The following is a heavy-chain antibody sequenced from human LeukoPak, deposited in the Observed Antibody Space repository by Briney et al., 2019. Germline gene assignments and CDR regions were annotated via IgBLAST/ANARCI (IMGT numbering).Heavy chain of an antibody. CDR2: ISGSGGDT. Sequence: PGGSLRLSCAASGFTFSSYAMSWVRQAPGKGLEWVSGISGSGGDTYYADSVKGRFTISRDNSKNTLYLQMNSLRAEDTAVYYCATTRTFLLVTDSDYWGQGTLVTVSS. D-gene: IGHD2/OR15-2a*01. CDR3: ATTRTFLLVTDSDY. J-gene: IGHJ4*02. CDR1: GFTFSSYA. V-gene: IGHV3-23*01.